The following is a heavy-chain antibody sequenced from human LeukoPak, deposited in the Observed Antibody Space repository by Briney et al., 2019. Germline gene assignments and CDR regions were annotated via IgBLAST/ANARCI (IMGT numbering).Heavy chain of an antibody. D-gene: IGHD1-14*01. J-gene: IGHJ4*02. CDR2: INPGGSSI. V-gene: IGHV3-74*01. Sequence: TGGSLRLSCAASGFTFSSYWMHWVRRVPGKGLVWVARINPGGSSITYADSAKGRFTISRDNAKNTLYLQMDSLRAEDTGVYYCARSNQADDYWGQGTLVTVSS. CDR3: ARSNQADDY. CDR1: GFTFSSYW.